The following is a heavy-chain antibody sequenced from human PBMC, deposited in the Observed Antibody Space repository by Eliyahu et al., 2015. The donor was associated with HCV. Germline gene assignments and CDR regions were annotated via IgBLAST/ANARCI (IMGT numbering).Heavy chain of an antibody. CDR3: ARVLFGAFDH. CDR2: INPRTGDT. D-gene: IGHD3-10*01. CDR1: GYDFTGYF. J-gene: IGHJ5*02. Sequence: QVQLVQSGPGVKKPGASVKVSCKASGYDFTGYFLXWVRQAPGQGLEWMGRINPRTGDTNYARQFQGRVSIIRDTSVTTAYMELTSLTYDDTAVYFCARVLFGAFDHWGQGTLVAV. V-gene: IGHV1-2*06.